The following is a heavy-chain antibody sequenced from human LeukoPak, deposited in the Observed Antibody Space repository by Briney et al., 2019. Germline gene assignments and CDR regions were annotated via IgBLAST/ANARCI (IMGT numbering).Heavy chain of an antibody. CDR3: AKASRVSVEYYFDY. V-gene: IGHV3-23*01. CDR1: GFTFSSYA. D-gene: IGHD5/OR15-5a*01. CDR2: ISGSGGRI. J-gene: IGHJ4*02. Sequence: GGSLRLSCAASGFTFSSYAMTWVRQAPGKGLEWVSGISGSGGRIYYADSLKGRFTISRDNSNNTLYLQMDSLRAEDTAVYYCAKASRVSVEYYFDYWGQGTLVTVSS.